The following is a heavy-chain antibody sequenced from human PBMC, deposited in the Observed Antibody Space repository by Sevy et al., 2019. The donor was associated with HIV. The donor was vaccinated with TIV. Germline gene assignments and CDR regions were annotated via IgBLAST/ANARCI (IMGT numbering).Heavy chain of an antibody. J-gene: IGHJ4*02. V-gene: IGHV4-4*07. D-gene: IGHD5-12*01. CDR3: ARAVFSTSGTYYFDY. CDR2: IYNRGNTDYNT. Sequence: SETLSLTCIVSGASITTNYWSWIRQPAGKGLELIGRIYNRGNTDYNTNYNPSLGSRVSMSIDTSENQFSLNLSSVTVADTAVYYCARAVFSTSGTYYFDYWGQGTLVTVSS. CDR1: GASITTNY.